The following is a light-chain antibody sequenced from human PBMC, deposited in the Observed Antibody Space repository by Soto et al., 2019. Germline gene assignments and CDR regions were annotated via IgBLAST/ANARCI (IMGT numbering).Light chain of an antibody. Sequence: DIVMTQSPDSLAVSLGERATINCKSSQSVLYSSNNKNYLAWYQQKPGQPPKLLIYWASTRESGVPDRFSGSGSGTDFTLTISSLQPDDFATYYCHQYYSYPFSFGPGTKVDFK. CDR1: QSVLYSSNNKNY. J-gene: IGKJ3*01. CDR2: WAS. CDR3: HQYYSYPFS. V-gene: IGKV4-1*01.